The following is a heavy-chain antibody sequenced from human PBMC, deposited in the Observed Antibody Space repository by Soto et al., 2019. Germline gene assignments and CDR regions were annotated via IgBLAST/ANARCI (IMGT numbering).Heavy chain of an antibody. V-gene: IGHV1-18*04. J-gene: IGHJ4*02. CDR3: ASGGSYYYFDY. CDR1: GYTFTSDC. CDR2: IRASNGNT. Sequence: KVSCTASGYTFTSDCIIWVRHAPGQGLAWMGWIRASNGNTNYAQKLQGRVTMTADTSTSTAYMELRSLRSDDTAVYYCASGGSYYYFDYWGQGILVT. D-gene: IGHD1-26*01.